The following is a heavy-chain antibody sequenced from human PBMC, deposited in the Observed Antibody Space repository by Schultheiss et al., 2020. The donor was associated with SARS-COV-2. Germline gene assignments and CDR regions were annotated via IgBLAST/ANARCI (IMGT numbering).Heavy chain of an antibody. V-gene: IGHV3-23*01. D-gene: IGHD4-17*01. CDR2: ISGSGGST. J-gene: IGHJ3*02. CDR3: EKGVSGFMTTVTGDAFDI. CDR1: GFTFSSYA. Sequence: GGSLRLSCAASGFTFSSYAMSWVRQAPGKGLEWVSAISGSGGSTYHADSVKGRFTISRDNSNNTLYLQMNSLRADDTAVYYCEKGVSGFMTTVTGDAFDIWGRGTEGTGSS.